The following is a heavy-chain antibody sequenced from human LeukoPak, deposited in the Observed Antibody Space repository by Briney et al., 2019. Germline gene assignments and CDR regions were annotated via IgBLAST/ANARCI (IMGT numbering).Heavy chain of an antibody. D-gene: IGHD6-19*01. J-gene: IGHJ4*02. V-gene: IGHV3-11*01. CDR3: ARAPTSSSVAGTPYYFDY. Sequence: GRSLRLSCAPPVFTSSDYYMGWIRHAPAKGLEWVSYISSSGSTIYYADSVKGRFTISRDNAKNSLYLQMNSLRAEDTAVYYCARAPTSSSVAGTPYYFDYWGQGTLVTVSS. CDR1: VFTSSDYY. CDR2: ISSSGSTI.